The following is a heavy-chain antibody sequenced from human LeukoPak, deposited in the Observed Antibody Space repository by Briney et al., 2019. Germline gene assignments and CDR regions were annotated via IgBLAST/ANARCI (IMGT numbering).Heavy chain of an antibody. CDR1: GGTFSSYA. CDR2: IIPILGIA. D-gene: IGHD2-15*01. V-gene: IGHV1-69*04. Sequence: GASVKVSCKASGGTFSSYANSWVRQAPGQGLEWMGRIIPILGIANYAQKFQGRVTITADKSTSTAYMELSSLRSEDTAVYYCAREPQYCSGGSCWGYFDYWGQGTLVTVSS. CDR3: AREPQYCSGGSCWGYFDY. J-gene: IGHJ4*02.